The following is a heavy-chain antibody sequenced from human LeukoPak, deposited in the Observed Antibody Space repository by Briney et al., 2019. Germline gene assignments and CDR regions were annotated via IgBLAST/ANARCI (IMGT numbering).Heavy chain of an antibody. CDR2: VSYSGTT. J-gene: IGHJ6*02. V-gene: IGHV4-59*01. CDR3: ARGPVATIGYGMDV. CDR1: GGSISRSY. Sequence: SETLSLTCTVSGGSISRSYWPWIRQPPGKGLEWFAHVSYSGTTNYNPSHKSLLTLSVYTSKNQFSLKLNSVTAADTAVYYCARGPVATIGYGMDVWGQVTTVTVSS. D-gene: IGHD5-12*01.